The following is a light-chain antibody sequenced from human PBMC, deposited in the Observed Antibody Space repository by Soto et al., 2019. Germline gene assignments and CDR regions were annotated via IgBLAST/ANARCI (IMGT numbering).Light chain of an antibody. J-gene: IGKJ2*01. CDR3: QRDTRYLYT. Sequence: DIQMTQSPSTLSASVGDRVTITCRASQSISSWLAWYQQKPGKAPKLLIYDASSLESGVPSRFRGSGAGTEFTLTISSLQPDDFETNHWQRDTRYLYTCGQGT. CDR1: QSISSW. CDR2: DAS. V-gene: IGKV1-5*01.